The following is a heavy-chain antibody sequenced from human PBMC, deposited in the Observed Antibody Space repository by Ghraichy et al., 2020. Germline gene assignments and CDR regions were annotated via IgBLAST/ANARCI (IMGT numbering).Heavy chain of an antibody. J-gene: IGHJ4*02. CDR2: IYYSGST. CDR3: ARLPAPFAIIDY. Sequence: ESLNISCTVSGGSISSSSSYWGWIRQPPGKGLEWIGSIYYSGSTYYNPSLKSRVTISVDTSKNQFSLKLSSVTAADTAVYYCARLPAPFAIIDYWGQGTLVTVSS. V-gene: IGHV4-39*01. CDR1: GGSISSSSSY. D-gene: IGHD5-12*01.